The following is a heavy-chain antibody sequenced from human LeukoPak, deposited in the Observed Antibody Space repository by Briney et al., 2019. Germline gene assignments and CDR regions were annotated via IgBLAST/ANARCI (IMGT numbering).Heavy chain of an antibody. CDR1: GFTFSSYW. D-gene: IGHD2-2*01. Sequence: GGSLRLSCAASGFTFSSYWMQWVRQAPGKGLVWVSRIDGDGSSTNYADSMKGRFTISRDNAKNSLYLQMNSLRAEDTAVYYCARDGYAHFDYWGQGTLVTVSS. CDR2: IDGDGSST. V-gene: IGHV3-74*01. CDR3: ARDGYAHFDY. J-gene: IGHJ4*02.